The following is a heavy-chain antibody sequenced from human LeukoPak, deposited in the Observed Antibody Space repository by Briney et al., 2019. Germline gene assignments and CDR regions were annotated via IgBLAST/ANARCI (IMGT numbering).Heavy chain of an antibody. J-gene: IGHJ4*02. D-gene: IGHD3-3*01. CDR2: ISGSGGST. CDR1: GFTFSSYA. CDR3: AKVVAYFWSGYYTGIVY. V-gene: IGHV3-23*01. Sequence: PGGSLRLSCAASGFTFSSYAMSWVRQAPGKGLEWVSAISGSGGSTYYADSVKGRFTISRDNSKNTLYLQMNSLRAEDTAVYYCAKVVAYFWSGYYTGIVYWGQGTLVTVSS.